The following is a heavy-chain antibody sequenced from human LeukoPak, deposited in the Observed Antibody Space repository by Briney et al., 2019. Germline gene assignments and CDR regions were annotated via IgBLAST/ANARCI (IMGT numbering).Heavy chain of an antibody. CDR1: GFTFSSYA. CDR3: ATGGSRGATDY. D-gene: IGHD1-26*01. J-gene: IGHJ4*02. CDR2: ISGSGGST. Sequence: PGGSLRLSCAASGFTFSSYAMSWVRQAPGKGLEWVSAISGSGGSTYYAASVKGRFTIYRDNSKNALYLQRNSLRAEDTAVYYCATGGSRGATDYWGPGTLVTVSS. V-gene: IGHV3-23*01.